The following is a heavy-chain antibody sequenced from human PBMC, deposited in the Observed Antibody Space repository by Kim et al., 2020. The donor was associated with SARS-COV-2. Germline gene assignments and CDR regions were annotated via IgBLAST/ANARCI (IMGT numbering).Heavy chain of an antibody. CDR3: ARGGVGYDSSDGLVIASPHPYYFDY. V-gene: IGHV1-46*01. CDR2: INPSGGST. CDR1: GYTFTSYY. J-gene: IGHJ4*02. Sequence: ASVKVSCKASGYTFTSYYMHWVRQAPGQGLEWMGIINPSGGSTSYAQKFQGRVTMTRDTSTSTVYMELSSLRSEDTAVYYCARGGVGYDSSDGLVIASPHPYYFDYWGQGTLVTVSS. D-gene: IGHD2-21*01.